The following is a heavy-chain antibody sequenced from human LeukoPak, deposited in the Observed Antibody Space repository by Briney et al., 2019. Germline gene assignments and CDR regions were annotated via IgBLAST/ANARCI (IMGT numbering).Heavy chain of an antibody. CDR1: GFTFSSYW. D-gene: IGHD2-21*02. Sequence: GGSLRLSCAASGFTFSSYWMSWVRQAPGKGLAWVANIKQDGREKYYVDSVKGRCTISRDNAKNSLYLQMNSLRAEDTAVYYCARVAGDWDYFDYWGQGTLVTVSS. V-gene: IGHV3-7*01. J-gene: IGHJ4*02. CDR2: IKQDGREK. CDR3: ARVAGDWDYFDY.